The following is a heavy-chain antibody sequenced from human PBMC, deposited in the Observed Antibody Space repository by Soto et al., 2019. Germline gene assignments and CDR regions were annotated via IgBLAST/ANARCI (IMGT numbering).Heavy chain of an antibody. J-gene: IGHJ4*03. CDR2: INHSGST. CDR3: ARDKITGLFDY. V-gene: IGHV4-34*01. CDR1: GGSFSGYY. D-gene: IGHD2-8*02. Sequence: SETLSLTCAVYGGSFSGYYWTWIRQPPGTGLEWIGEINHSGSTNYNPSLKSRVTISVDTSKNQFSLKLTSVTAADTAVYYCARDKITGLFDYWGQGTMVTVSS.